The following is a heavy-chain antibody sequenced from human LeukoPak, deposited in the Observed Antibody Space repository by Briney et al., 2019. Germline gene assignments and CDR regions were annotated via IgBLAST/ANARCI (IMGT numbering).Heavy chain of an antibody. Sequence: ASVKVSCKASGYTFTGYYMHWVRQAPGQGLEWMGWINPNSGGTNYAQKFQGRVTMTRDTSISTAYMELSRLRSDDTAVYHCARAGDIVVVPAATSYDYWGQGTLVTVSS. V-gene: IGHV1-2*02. J-gene: IGHJ4*02. CDR1: GYTFTGYY. CDR2: INPNSGGT. CDR3: ARAGDIVVVPAATSYDY. D-gene: IGHD2-2*01.